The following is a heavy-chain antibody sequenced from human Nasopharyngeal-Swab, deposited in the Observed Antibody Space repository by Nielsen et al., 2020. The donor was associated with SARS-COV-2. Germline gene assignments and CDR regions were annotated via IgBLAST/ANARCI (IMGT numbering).Heavy chain of an antibody. CDR1: GFTFGDYA. J-gene: IGHJ3*02. Sequence: GGSLRLSCTASGFTFGDYAMSWFRQAPGKGLEWVGFIRSKAYGRTTEYAASVKGRFTISRDDSKSIAYLQMNGLKTEDTAVYYCTRDGDLEYSSSSGGFEAFDIWGQGTMVTVSS. V-gene: IGHV3-49*03. CDR3: TRDGDLEYSSSSGGFEAFDI. CDR2: IRSKAYGRTT. D-gene: IGHD6-6*01.